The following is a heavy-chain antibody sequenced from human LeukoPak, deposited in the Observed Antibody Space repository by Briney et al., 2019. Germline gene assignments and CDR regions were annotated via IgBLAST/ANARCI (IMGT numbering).Heavy chain of an antibody. CDR2: ISSSGSYI. V-gene: IGHV3-21*01. D-gene: IGHD4-17*01. Sequence: GGSLRLSCAASGFTFSSYSMSWVRQAPGKGLEWVASISSSGSYIYYADSVKGRFTISRDNAKISLDLQMNSLRADDTAVYYCARDYYGDYVFDYWGQGALVIVSS. CDR1: GFTFSSYS. CDR3: ARDYYGDYVFDY. J-gene: IGHJ4*02.